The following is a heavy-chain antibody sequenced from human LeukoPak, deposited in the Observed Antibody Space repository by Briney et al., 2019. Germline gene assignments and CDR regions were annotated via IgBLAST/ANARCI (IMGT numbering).Heavy chain of an antibody. D-gene: IGHD2/OR15-2a*01. CDR1: GGSISSGGYS. J-gene: IGHJ3*02. V-gene: IGHV4-30-2*01. Sequence: SETLSLTCAVSGGSISSGGYSWSWIRQPPGKGLEWIGYIYHSGSTYYNPSLKSRVTISVDRSKNQFSLKLSSVTAADTAVYYCARSPFNRDEMAFDIWGQGTMVTVSS. CDR3: ARSPFNRDEMAFDI. CDR2: IYHSGST.